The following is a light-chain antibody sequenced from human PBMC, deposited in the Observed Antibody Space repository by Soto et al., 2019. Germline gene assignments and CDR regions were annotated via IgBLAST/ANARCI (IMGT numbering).Light chain of an antibody. CDR1: SSDVGSYNL. Sequence: QSALTQPASVSGSPGQSITISCTGTSSDVGSYNLVSWYQQHPGEAPQLLIYEGSKRPSGVSIRFSGSKSGNTASLTISGLQAEDEADFYCCSYAGSGTYVFGAGKKVIVL. V-gene: IGLV2-23*01. J-gene: IGLJ1*01. CDR2: EGS. CDR3: CSYAGSGTYV.